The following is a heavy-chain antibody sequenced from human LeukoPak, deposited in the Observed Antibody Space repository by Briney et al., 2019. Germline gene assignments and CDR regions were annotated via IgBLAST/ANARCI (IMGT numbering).Heavy chain of an antibody. CDR2: VYYSGST. CDR1: GGSISSHY. Sequence: SETLSLTCTVSGGSISSHYWSWIRRPPGKGLEWIGYVYYSGSTNYNPSLKSRVTISVDTSKNQFSLKLSSVTAADTAVYYCAREVGYCSSTSCPHNPYYYYYYMDVWGKGATVTVSS. V-gene: IGHV4-59*11. CDR3: AREVGYCSSTSCPHNPYYYYYYMDV. D-gene: IGHD2-2*01. J-gene: IGHJ6*03.